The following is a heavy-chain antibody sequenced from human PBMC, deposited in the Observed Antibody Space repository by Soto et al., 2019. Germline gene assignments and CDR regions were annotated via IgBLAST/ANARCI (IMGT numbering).Heavy chain of an antibody. D-gene: IGHD3-10*01. CDR2: TRNKVNSYTT. CDR1: GFTFSDHY. Sequence: EVQLVESGGGLVQPGGSLRLSCAASGFTFSDHYMDWVRQAPGKGLEWVGRTRNKVNSYTTEYAASVKGRFTISRDDSKNSLYLQMNSLITEDTAVYYCARDYGSGRGWFDPWGQGTLGTVSS. V-gene: IGHV3-72*01. J-gene: IGHJ5*02. CDR3: ARDYGSGRGWFDP.